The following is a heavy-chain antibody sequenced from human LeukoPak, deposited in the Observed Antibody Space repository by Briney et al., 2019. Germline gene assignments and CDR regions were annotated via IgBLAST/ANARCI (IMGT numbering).Heavy chain of an antibody. CDR2: IYYSGNS. D-gene: IGHD3-22*01. CDR3: ARFDSPISAFDI. V-gene: IGHV4-59*02. J-gene: IGHJ3*02. CDR1: GVSVINYY. Sequence: SEPLSLTCTVSGVSVINYYWSWIRQPPGKGLEWIGYIYYSGNSDYNPSLKSRVTISVATSKNQFYLKLTSVTPADTAVYFCARFDSPISAFDIWGQGTVVTVSS.